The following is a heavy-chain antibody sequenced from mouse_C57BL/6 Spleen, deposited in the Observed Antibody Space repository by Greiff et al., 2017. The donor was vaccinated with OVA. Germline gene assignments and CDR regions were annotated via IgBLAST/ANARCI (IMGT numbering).Heavy chain of an antibody. CDR1: GYTFTSYG. Sequence: QVQLQQSGAELARPGASVKLSCKASGYTFTSYGISWVKQRTGQGLEWIGEIYPRSGNTYYNEKFKGKATLTADKSSSTAYMELRSLTSEDSAVYFCARMYYGSSYDYYAMDYWGQGTSVTVSS. CDR2: IYPRSGNT. D-gene: IGHD1-1*01. J-gene: IGHJ4*01. CDR3: ARMYYGSSYDYYAMDY. V-gene: IGHV1-81*01.